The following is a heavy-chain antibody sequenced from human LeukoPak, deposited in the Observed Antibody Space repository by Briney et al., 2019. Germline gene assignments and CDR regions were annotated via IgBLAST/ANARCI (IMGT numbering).Heavy chain of an antibody. CDR3: ARDRNTGSSYENLFEY. CDR1: GFTFSSYW. CDR2: INSDGSST. Sequence: TGGSLRLSCAASGFTFSSYWMHWVRQAPGKGLVWVSRINSDGSSTTYADSVKGRFTISRDNVKNTPYLQMNSLRAEDTSVYYCARDRNTGSSYENLFEYWGQGSLVTVSS. V-gene: IGHV3-74*01. D-gene: IGHD1-26*01. J-gene: IGHJ4*02.